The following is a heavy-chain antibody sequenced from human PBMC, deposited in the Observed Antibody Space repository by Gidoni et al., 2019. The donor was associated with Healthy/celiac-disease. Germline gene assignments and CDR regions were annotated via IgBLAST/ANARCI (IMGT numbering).Heavy chain of an antibody. CDR2: LYYSGRT. CDR1: GGSISISSYY. Sequence: QLQLQDSCPGLVKPSETLSLTCTVSGGSISISSYYWGWIRQPPGKGLEWIGSLYYSGRTYYNSSLKSRVTIFVDTSQNQFSMRLSSVTAADTAMYYCARGGSGSSSLHWFDPWGQGTLVTVSS. CDR3: ARGGSGSSSLHWFDP. D-gene: IGHD3-10*01. J-gene: IGHJ5*02. V-gene: IGHV4-39*01.